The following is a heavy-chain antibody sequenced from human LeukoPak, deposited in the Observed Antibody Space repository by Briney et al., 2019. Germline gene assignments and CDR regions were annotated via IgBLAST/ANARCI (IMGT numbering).Heavy chain of an antibody. Sequence: PSETLSLTCTVSGGSISSYYWSWIRQPPGKGLEWIGYIYYSGSTNYNPSLKSRGTISVDTSKNQFSLKLSSVTAADTAVYYCARRGNTRASSDFDYWGQGTLVTVSS. D-gene: IGHD6-6*01. J-gene: IGHJ4*02. CDR3: ARRGNTRASSDFDY. CDR2: IYYSGST. V-gene: IGHV4-59*08. CDR1: GGSISSYY.